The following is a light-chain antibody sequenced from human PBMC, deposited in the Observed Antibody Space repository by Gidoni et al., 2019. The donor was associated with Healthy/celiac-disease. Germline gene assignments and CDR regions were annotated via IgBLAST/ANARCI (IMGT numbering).Light chain of an antibody. J-gene: IGLJ2*01. Sequence: SSELTQDPAVSVALVQTVRITCQGDSLRSYSARWYQQKPGQAPVLVIYGKNNRPSGIPHRFSGSSSGNTASLTITGAQAEDEADYYCNSRDSSGTHVVFGGGTKLTVL. CDR3: NSRDSSGTHVV. CDR1: SLRSYS. CDR2: GKN. V-gene: IGLV3-19*01.